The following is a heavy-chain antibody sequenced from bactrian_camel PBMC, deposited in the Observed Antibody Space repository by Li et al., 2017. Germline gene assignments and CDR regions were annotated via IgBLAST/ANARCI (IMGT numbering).Heavy chain of an antibody. CDR3: AADLKSRGSWYYRRAVDFDY. CDR1: GSTARPYC. V-gene: IGHV3S1*01. D-gene: IGHD2*01. Sequence: VQLVESGGGSVQAGGSLRLSCAASGSTARPYCMAWFRQSPGKKREGVARISTGGSGTYYADSVKGRFTISQDNAKNTVTLQMNTLKPEDTGMYYCAADLKSRGSWYYRRAVDFDYWGLGTQVTVS. J-gene: IGHJ4*01. CDR2: ISTGGSGT.